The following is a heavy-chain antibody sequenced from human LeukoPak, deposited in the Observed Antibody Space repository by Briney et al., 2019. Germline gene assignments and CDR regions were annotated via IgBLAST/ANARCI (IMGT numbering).Heavy chain of an antibody. V-gene: IGHV3-9*03. CDR3: AKEGIAAGTPFDY. J-gene: IGHJ4*02. D-gene: IGHD6-13*01. CDR1: GFTFDDYA. Sequence: QPGGSLRLSCAASGFTFDDYAMHWVRQAPGKGLEWVSGISWNSGSIGYADSVKGRFTISRDNAKNSLYLQMNSLRAEDMALYYCAKEGIAAGTPFDYWGQGTLVTVSS. CDR2: ISWNSGSI.